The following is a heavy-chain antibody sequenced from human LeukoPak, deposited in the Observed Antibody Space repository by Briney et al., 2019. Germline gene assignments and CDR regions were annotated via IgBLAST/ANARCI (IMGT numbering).Heavy chain of an antibody. Sequence: GGSLRLSCAASGLTFSSYAMSWVRQAPGKGLEWVSAISGSGGSTYYADSVKGRFTISRDNSKNTLYLQMNSLRAEDTAVYYCATENQLPDAFDIWGQGTMVTVSS. D-gene: IGHD2-2*01. CDR1: GLTFSSYA. J-gene: IGHJ3*02. CDR3: ATENQLPDAFDI. V-gene: IGHV3-23*01. CDR2: ISGSGGST.